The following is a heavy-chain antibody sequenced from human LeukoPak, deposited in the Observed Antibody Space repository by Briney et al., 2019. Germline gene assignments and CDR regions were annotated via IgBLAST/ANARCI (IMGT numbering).Heavy chain of an antibody. CDR1: GFTFSSYA. CDR3: AKSGGLSGSGRLAMDV. CDR2: ISGSGGST. D-gene: IGHD3-10*01. V-gene: IGHV3-23*01. Sequence: GGSLRLSCAAPGFTFSSYAMSWVRQAPGKGLEWVSAISGSGGSTYYADSVKGRFTISRDTSKNTLYLQMNSLRAEDTAVYYCAKSGGLSGSGRLAMDVWGQGTTVTVSS. J-gene: IGHJ6*02.